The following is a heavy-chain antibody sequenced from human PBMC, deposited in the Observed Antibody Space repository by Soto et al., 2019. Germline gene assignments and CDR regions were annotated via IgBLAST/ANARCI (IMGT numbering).Heavy chain of an antibody. J-gene: IGHJ4*02. CDR1: GYTFISYS. V-gene: IGHV1-3*01. Sequence: GASVKVSCKASGYTFISYSMYWVRQAPGQRLEWMGWINAGNGKTQYSQKFQGRVSITRDTSASTAYMELSSLRSEDTAVYYCAKDLWSILVSHSGSIDYWGQGTLVTLSS. D-gene: IGHD2-2*01. CDR2: INAGNGKT. CDR3: AKDLWSILVSHSGSIDY.